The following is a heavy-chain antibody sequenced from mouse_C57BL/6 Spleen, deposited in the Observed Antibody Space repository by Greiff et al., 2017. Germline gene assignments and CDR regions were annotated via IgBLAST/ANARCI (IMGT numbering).Heavy chain of an antibody. D-gene: IGHD2-1*01. CDR2: ISYDGSN. J-gene: IGHJ4*01. CDR3: ARDEGYYGNYDAMDY. V-gene: IGHV3-6*01. Sequence: EVKLQESGPGLVKPSQSLSLTCSVTGYSITSGYYWNWIRQFPGNKLEWMGYISYDGSNNYNPSLKNRISITRDTSKNQFFLKLNSVTTEDTATYYCARDEGYYGNYDAMDYWGQGTSVTVSS. CDR1: GYSITSGYY.